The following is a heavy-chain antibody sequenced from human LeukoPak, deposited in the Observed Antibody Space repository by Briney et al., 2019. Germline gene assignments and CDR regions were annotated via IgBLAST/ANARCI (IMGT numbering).Heavy chain of an antibody. CDR1: GYTFTIYG. Sequence: GASVKVSCKASGYTFTIYGISWVRQAPGQGLEWMGWINTDTGNPTYAQGFTGRFVFSLDTSVSTAFLQISSLKAEDTAVYYCARDIPTNHYGSGSSDYWGQGTLVTVSS. J-gene: IGHJ4*02. CDR3: ARDIPTNHYGSGSSDY. V-gene: IGHV7-4-1*02. CDR2: INTDTGNP. D-gene: IGHD3-10*01.